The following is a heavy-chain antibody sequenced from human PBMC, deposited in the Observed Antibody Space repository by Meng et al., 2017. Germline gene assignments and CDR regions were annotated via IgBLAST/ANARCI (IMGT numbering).Heavy chain of an antibody. J-gene: IGHJ5*02. CDR2: LSYSGST. V-gene: IGHV4-31*03. Sequence: QVPLQESGPGLVKPSQSHALNCTGAGGSISSGGYYWSWIRQHPWKGPAWIGYLSYSGSTYYNPSLKSRVTISVDTSKNQCSRKLSSVTAADTAVYYCARDLHYGSGSYNWFDPWCQGTLVTVSS. CDR1: GGSISSGGYY. CDR3: ARDLHYGSGSYNWFDP. D-gene: IGHD3-10*01.